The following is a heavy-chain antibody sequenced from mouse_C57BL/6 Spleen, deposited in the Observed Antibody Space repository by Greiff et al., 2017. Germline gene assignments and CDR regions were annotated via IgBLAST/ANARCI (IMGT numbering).Heavy chain of an antibody. CDR3: ARGRSSGPDY. J-gene: IGHJ2*01. V-gene: IGHV1-42*01. CDR1: GYSFTGYY. Sequence: VQLQQPGPELVKPGASVKISCKASGYSFTGYYMNWVKQSPEKSLEWIGEINPSTGGTTYNQKFKAKATLTVDKSSSTAYMQLKSLTSEDSAVYYCARGRSSGPDYWGQGTTLTVSS. CDR2: INPSTGGT. D-gene: IGHD3-2*02.